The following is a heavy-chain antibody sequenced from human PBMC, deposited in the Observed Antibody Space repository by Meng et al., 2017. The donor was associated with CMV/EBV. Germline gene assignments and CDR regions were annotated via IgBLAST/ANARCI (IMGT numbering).Heavy chain of an antibody. CDR2: MNPNSGNI. J-gene: IGHJ5*02. CDR3: ARGLGYCSSTSCYGRFDP. D-gene: IGHD2-2*01. Sequence: ASVKVSCKASGYTFTSYDINWVRQATGQGLEWMGWMNPNSGNIGYAQKFQGRVTITRNTSISTAYMELSSLRSEDTAVYYCARGLGYCSSTSCYGRFDPWGQGTLVTVSS. V-gene: IGHV1-8*03. CDR1: GYTFTSYD.